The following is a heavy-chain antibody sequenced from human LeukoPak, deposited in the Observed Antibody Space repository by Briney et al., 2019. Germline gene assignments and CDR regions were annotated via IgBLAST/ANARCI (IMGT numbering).Heavy chain of an antibody. V-gene: IGHV4-59*08. CDR1: GGSIRNYC. J-gene: IGHJ4*02. D-gene: IGHD1-1*01. CDR3: ARHDSDDYYFEY. CDR2: IYDSGST. Sequence: SETLSLTCTVSGGSIRNYCWSWIRQPPGEGLEWIGCIYDSGSTNYNPSLKSRVTILVDTSKKQFSLKLSSVTATDTAVYYCARHDSDDYYFEYWGQGALVTVSS.